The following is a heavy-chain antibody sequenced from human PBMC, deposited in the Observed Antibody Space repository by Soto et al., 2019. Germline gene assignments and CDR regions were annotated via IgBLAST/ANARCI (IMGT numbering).Heavy chain of an antibody. J-gene: IGHJ6*02. Sequence: QVQLVQSGAEVKKPGSSVKVSCKASGGTFSSYAISWVRQAPGQGLEWMGGIIPIFGTANYAQKFQGRVTITADESTITAYLELSSLRSEDTAAYYCARDQRISYSSISLFGMDVWGQGTTVTVSS. V-gene: IGHV1-69*01. CDR2: IIPIFGTA. CDR3: ARDQRISYSSISLFGMDV. D-gene: IGHD6-13*01. CDR1: GGTFSSYA.